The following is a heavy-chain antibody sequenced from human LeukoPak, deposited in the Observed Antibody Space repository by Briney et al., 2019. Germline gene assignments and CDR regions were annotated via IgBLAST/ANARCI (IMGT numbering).Heavy chain of an antibody. Sequence: GGSLRLSCAASGFTFSSYWMHWVRQAPGKGLVWVSRINSDGSSTSYADSVKGRFTISRDNAKNTLYLQMNSLRAEDTAVYYCAKGPDIVVVPAAMLDPWGQGTLVTVSS. D-gene: IGHD2-2*01. CDR3: AKGPDIVVVPAAMLDP. CDR1: GFTFSSYW. V-gene: IGHV3-74*01. J-gene: IGHJ5*02. CDR2: INSDGSST.